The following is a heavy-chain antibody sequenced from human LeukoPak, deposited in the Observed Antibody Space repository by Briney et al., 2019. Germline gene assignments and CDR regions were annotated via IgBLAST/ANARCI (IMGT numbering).Heavy chain of an antibody. CDR2: IKQDGSEK. CDR1: GFTFSSYS. V-gene: IGHV3-7*01. J-gene: IGHJ6*03. Sequence: PGGSLRLSCAASGFTFSSYSMNWVRQAPGKGLEWVANIKQDGSEKYYVDSVKGRFTISRDNAKNSLYLQMNSLRAEDTAVYYCARAQLLAAPYYYYMDVWGKGTTVTVSS. D-gene: IGHD3-10*01. CDR3: ARAQLLAAPYYYYMDV.